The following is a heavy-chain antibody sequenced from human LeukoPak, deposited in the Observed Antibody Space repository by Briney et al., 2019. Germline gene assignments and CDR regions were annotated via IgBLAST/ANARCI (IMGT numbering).Heavy chain of an antibody. V-gene: IGHV3-74*01. CDR2: INSDGSST. D-gene: IGHD3-22*01. CDR1: GFTFSSYW. CDR3: ARGVYYYDSSGYYYAEYFQH. Sequence: GGSLRLSCAASGFTFSSYWMHWVRQAPGKGLVWVSRINSDGSSTSYADSVKGRFTISRDNAKNTLYLQMNSLRAEDTAVYYCARGVYYYDSSGYYYAEYFQHWGQGTLVIVSS. J-gene: IGHJ1*01.